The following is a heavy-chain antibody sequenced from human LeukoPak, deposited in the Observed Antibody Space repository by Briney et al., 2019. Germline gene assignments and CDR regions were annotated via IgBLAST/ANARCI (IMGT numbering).Heavy chain of an antibody. V-gene: IGHV3-53*04. CDR1: GLIVISNY. J-gene: IGHJ4*02. CDR3: ERWGDTAMVFDD. Sequence: GGSLRLSCAVSGLIVISNYMSGVRPAPGKGLESVSVIYSGGTTYYADSVKGRFTISRHNSKTTLYLQRDSLRVEDRAVYYCERWGDTAMVFDDWGQRSLVTV. D-gene: IGHD5-18*01. CDR2: IYSGGTT.